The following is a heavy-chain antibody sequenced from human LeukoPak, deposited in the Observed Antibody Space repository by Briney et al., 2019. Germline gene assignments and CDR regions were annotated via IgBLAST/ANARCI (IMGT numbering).Heavy chain of an antibody. D-gene: IGHD3-10*01. V-gene: IGHV4-61*02. J-gene: IGHJ6*03. Sequence: SETLSLTCTVSGDSISSGSYYWSWIRQPAGKGLEWIGRIYTSGSTNYNPSLKSRVTISVDTSKNQFSLKLSSVTAADTAVYYCARSITMVRGVISNYYYYYYMDVWGKGTTVTISS. CDR2: IYTSGST. CDR3: ARSITMVRGVISNYYYYYYMDV. CDR1: GDSISSGSYY.